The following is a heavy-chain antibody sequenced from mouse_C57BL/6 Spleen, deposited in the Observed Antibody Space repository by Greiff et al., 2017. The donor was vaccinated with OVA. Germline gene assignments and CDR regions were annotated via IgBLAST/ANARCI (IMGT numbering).Heavy chain of an antibody. J-gene: IGHJ4*01. Sequence: VQLQQSGAELMKPGASVKLSCKATGYTFTGYWIEWVKQRPGHGLEWIGEILPGSGSTNYNEQFKGKATFTADHSSNTAYMQLSSLTTEDSAIYYCARYGLYYGNCYAMDYWGQGTSVTVSS. CDR1: GYTFTGYW. V-gene: IGHV1-9*01. CDR3: ARYGLYYGNCYAMDY. D-gene: IGHD2-1*01. CDR2: ILPGSGST.